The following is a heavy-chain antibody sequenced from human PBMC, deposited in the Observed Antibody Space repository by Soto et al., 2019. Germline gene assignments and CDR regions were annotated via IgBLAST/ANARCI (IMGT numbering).Heavy chain of an antibody. CDR1: GFTFSSYA. Sequence: EVQLLESGGGLVQPGGSLRLSCAASGFTFSSYAMSWVRQAPGKGLEWVSAISGSGGSTYYADSVKGRFTISRDNSKNTLDLQMNSLRAEDTAVYYCAKDHYTNTKYYYGMDVWGQGTTVTVSS. CDR2: ISGSGGST. J-gene: IGHJ6*02. D-gene: IGHD4-4*01. CDR3: AKDHYTNTKYYYGMDV. V-gene: IGHV3-23*01.